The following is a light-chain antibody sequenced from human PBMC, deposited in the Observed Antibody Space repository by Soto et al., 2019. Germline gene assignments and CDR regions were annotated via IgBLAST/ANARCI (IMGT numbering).Light chain of an antibody. CDR2: GNS. J-gene: IGLJ1*01. V-gene: IGLV1-40*01. CDR1: RSNILSGYG. CDR3: QSYDRSLSGYV. Sequence: QSVLTQPPSVSGAPGQRVTISFTATRSNILSGYGVHWYRQFPGTAPKLLIFGNSNRPSGVPDRFSGSNSGTSASLAITGLQTEDEADYYCQSYDRSLSGYVFGTGTKVTV.